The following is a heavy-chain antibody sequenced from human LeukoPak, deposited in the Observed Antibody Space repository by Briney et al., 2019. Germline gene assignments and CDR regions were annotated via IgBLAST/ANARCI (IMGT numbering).Heavy chain of an antibody. Sequence: ASVKVSCKASGYTFTGYYMHWVRQAPGQGLEWMGWINPNSGGTNYAQKFQGWVTMTRDTSISTAYMELSRLRSDDTAVYYCVRAYDSSGYSSDYWGQGTLVTVSS. J-gene: IGHJ4*02. CDR1: GYTFTGYY. CDR2: INPNSGGT. D-gene: IGHD3-22*01. V-gene: IGHV1-2*04. CDR3: VRAYDSSGYSSDY.